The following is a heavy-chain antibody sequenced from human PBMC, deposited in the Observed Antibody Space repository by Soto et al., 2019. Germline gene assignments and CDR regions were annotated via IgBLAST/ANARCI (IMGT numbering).Heavy chain of an antibody. V-gene: IGHV3-11*04. CDR3: ASTNPYYADAFDI. CDR2: ISSSGSTI. J-gene: IGHJ3*02. CDR1: GFTFSDYY. Sequence: GGSLRLSCAASGFTFSDYYMSWIRQAPGKGLEWVSYISSSGSTIYYADSVKGRFTISRDNAKNSLYLQMNSLRAEDTAVYYCASTNPYYADAFDIWGQGTMVTVSS. D-gene: IGHD3-10*01.